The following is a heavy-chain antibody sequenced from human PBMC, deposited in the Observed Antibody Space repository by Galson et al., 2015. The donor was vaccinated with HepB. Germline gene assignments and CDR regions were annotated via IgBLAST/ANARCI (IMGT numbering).Heavy chain of an antibody. D-gene: IGHD3-3*01. J-gene: IGHJ4*02. CDR3: ARGSTRPRAYYDFWSGYVTS. Sequence: SVKVSCKASGYTFTSYDINWVRQATGQGLEWMGWMNPNSGNTGYAQKFQGRVTMTRNTSIRTAYMELSSLKSEDTAVYYCARGSTRPRAYYDFWSGYVTSWGQGTLVTVSS. CDR1: GYTFTSYD. V-gene: IGHV1-8*01. CDR2: MNPNSGNT.